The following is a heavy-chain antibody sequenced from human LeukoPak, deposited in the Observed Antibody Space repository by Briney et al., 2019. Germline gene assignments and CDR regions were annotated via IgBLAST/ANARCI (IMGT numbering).Heavy chain of an antibody. D-gene: IGHD3-16*02. J-gene: IGHJ4*02. CDR3: ARTRITFGGVIVFDY. CDR2: IIPIFGTA. V-gene: IGHV1-69*05. Sequence: ASVKVSCKASGGTFSSYAISWVRQAPGQGLEWMGGIIPIFGTANYAQKFRGRVTITRNTSISTAYMELSGLRSEDTAVYYCARTRITFGGVIVFDYWGRGTLVTVSS. CDR1: GGTFSSYA.